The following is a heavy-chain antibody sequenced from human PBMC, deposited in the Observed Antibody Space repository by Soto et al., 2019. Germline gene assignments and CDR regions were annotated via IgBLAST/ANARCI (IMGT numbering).Heavy chain of an antibody. CDR2: ISYDGSNK. V-gene: IGHV3-30-3*01. CDR3: ARSMLYAHYFDY. D-gene: IGHD2-8*01. Sequence: PGGSLRLSCAASGFTFSSYAMHWVRQAPGKGLEWVAVISYDGSNKYYADSVKGRFTISRDNSKNTLYLQMNSLRAEDTAVYYRARSMLYAHYFDYWGQGTLVTVSS. J-gene: IGHJ4*02. CDR1: GFTFSSYA.